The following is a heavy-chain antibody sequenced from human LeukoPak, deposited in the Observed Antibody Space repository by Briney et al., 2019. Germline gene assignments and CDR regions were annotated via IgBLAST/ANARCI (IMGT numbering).Heavy chain of an antibody. J-gene: IGHJ4*02. CDR1: GFTFSNYG. V-gene: IGHV3-33*03. CDR2: IWHDGSIK. D-gene: IGHD3-16*01. CDR3: AKGSGLGSYEL. Sequence: GGSLRLSCAASGFTFSNYGMHWVRQTPGKGLDWVAVIWHDGSIKYYADSVRGRFTISRDNSMNTVYLQMNSLRVEDTAVYCCAKGSGLGSYELWGQGTLVTVAS.